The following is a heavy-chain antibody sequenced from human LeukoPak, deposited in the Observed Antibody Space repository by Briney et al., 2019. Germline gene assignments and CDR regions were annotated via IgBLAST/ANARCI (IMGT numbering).Heavy chain of an antibody. D-gene: IGHD6-19*01. V-gene: IGHV5-51*01. CDR2: IYPGDSDT. Sequence: GESLKISCSGSGWSFTTYWIGWVRQMPGKGLEWMGSIYPGDSDTRYSPSFQGQVTISVDKSISTAYLQWDGLKASDTAMYYCARQRKQWLVTGGYFDYWGQGTLVTVSS. CDR1: GWSFTTYW. J-gene: IGHJ4*02. CDR3: ARQRKQWLVTGGYFDY.